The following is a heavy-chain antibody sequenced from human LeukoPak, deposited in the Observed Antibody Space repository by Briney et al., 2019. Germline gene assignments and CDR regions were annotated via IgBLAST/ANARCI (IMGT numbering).Heavy chain of an antibody. D-gene: IGHD1-7*01. V-gene: IGHV4-4*07. CDR1: GGSISSYY. CDR2: IYTSGST. J-gene: IGHJ4*02. CDR3: ARALGNWNSYYFDY. Sequence: PSETLSLTCTVSGGSISSYYWSWIRQPAGKGLEWIGRIYTSGSTNYNPSLKSRVTMSVDTSKNQFSLKLSSVTAADTAVYYSARALGNWNSYYFDYWGQGTLVTVSS.